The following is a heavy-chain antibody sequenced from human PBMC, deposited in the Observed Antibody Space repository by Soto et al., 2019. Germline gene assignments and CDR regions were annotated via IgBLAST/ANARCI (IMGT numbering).Heavy chain of an antibody. CDR1: GASISSSY. CDR2: VYHSGNT. D-gene: IGHD3-22*01. V-gene: IGHV4-59*01. J-gene: IGHJ3*02. Sequence: QVQLQESGPGLVKPSETLSLTCTVSGASISSSYWSWIRQSPGKGLEWIGYVYHSGNTKYNPSLKTRVTISADTSKNQFSLKLSSVTAADTAVYYCARGYYDSNGQSNTFDIWGQGTMVTVSS. CDR3: ARGYYDSNGQSNTFDI.